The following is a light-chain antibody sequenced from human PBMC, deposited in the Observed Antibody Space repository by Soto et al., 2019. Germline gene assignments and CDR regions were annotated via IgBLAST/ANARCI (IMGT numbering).Light chain of an antibody. CDR2: GAS. Sequence: EIVMTQSPATLSVSPGERATLSCRASQDISTNLAWYQQKPGQAPRLLIYGASTRATGIPARFSGSGSGTEFTFTISSLQSEDFAVYYCQQYDNWLRTFGQGTKVEIK. CDR1: QDISTN. CDR3: QQYDNWLRT. V-gene: IGKV3-15*01. J-gene: IGKJ1*01.